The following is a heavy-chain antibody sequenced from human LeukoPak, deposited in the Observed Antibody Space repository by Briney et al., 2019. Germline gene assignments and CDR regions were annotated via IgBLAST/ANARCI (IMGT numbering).Heavy chain of an antibody. CDR2: ISGDGGST. D-gene: IGHD2-2*01. V-gene: IGHV3-23*01. CDR1: GFTFSTYA. J-gene: IGHJ4*02. Sequence: PGGSLRLSCAASGFTFSTYAMSWVRQAPGQGLEWGSSISGDGGSTYYAESVKGRFTISRDNSNNTLYLQMNSLRAEDTAVYYCAKRPDCSTTNCFRFEYWGQGTLVTVSS. CDR3: AKRPDCSTTNCFRFEY.